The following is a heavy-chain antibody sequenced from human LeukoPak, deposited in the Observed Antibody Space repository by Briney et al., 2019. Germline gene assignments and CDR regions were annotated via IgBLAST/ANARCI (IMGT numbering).Heavy chain of an antibody. D-gene: IGHD5-12*01. CDR2: ISYDGSNK. V-gene: IGHV3-30*01. Sequence: PGRSLRLSCAASGFTFSSYAMHWVRQAPGKGLEWVAVISYDGSNKYYADSVKGRFTISRDNSKNTLYLQMNSLRAEDTAVYYCARGGSPFDYWGQGTLVTVSS. CDR3: ARGGSPFDY. CDR1: GFTFSSYA. J-gene: IGHJ4*02.